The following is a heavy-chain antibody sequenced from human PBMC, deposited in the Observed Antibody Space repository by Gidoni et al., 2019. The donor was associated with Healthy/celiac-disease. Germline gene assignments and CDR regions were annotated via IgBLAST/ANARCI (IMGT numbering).Heavy chain of an antibody. CDR1: GGSISSYY. Sequence: QVQLQASGPALAKPSETLSSTCSVTGGSISSYYWSWIRQPPGEGLEWIGYIYYRRSTNYNPSLKSRVTISVDTSKNQYSRKLSSVTAADAAVYYCARGYSSLYCFDYWGQGTLVTVSS. CDR3: ARGYSSLYCFDY. D-gene: IGHD5-18*01. CDR2: IYYRRST. J-gene: IGHJ4*02. V-gene: IGHV4-59*01.